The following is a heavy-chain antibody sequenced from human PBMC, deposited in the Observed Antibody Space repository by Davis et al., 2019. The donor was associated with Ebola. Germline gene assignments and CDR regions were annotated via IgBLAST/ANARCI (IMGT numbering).Heavy chain of an antibody. CDR2: INPHNGNT. Sequence: ASVKVSCKASGYTFTSYGITWVRQAPGQGLEWMGWINPHNGNTNYAQKFQGRVTMTRDTSISTAYMELSRLRSDDTAVYYCARDGGRGSAAAGTCLDYWGQGTLVTVSS. J-gene: IGHJ4*02. D-gene: IGHD6-13*01. CDR1: GYTFTSYG. V-gene: IGHV1-2*02. CDR3: ARDGGRGSAAAGTCLDY.